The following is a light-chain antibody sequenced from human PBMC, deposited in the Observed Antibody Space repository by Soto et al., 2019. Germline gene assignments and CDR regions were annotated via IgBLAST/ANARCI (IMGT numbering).Light chain of an antibody. CDR1: QRVDSY. J-gene: IGKJ1*01. CDR3: QQTYTSVAT. Sequence: DIQVTQSPSSLSASVGDSVTLSCQTSQRVDSYLHWYQHQSGTPPQLLIYAASTLQDGVPSRFSGGRSGPAFSLIITGLQPGDSATDYCQQTYTSVATFGQGTKV. V-gene: IGKV1-39*01. CDR2: AAS.